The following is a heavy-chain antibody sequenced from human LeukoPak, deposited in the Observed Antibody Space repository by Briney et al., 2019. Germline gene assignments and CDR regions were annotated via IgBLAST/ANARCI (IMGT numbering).Heavy chain of an antibody. J-gene: IGHJ3*02. V-gene: IGHV1-18*01. CDR1: GYTFTSYG. D-gene: IGHD3-22*01. CDR2: ISAYNGNT. Sequence: VASVTVSCKASGYTFTSYGISWVRQAPGQGLEWMGWISAYNGNTNYAQKLQGRVTMTTDTSTSTAYMELRSLRSDDTAVYYCAREKGITMIVVAFDAFDIWGQGTMVTVSS. CDR3: AREKGITMIVVAFDAFDI.